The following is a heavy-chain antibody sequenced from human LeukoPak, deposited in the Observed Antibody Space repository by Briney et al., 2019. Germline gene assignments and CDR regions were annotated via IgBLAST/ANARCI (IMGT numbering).Heavy chain of an antibody. Sequence: SGPTLVNPTQTLTLTCTFSGFSLSTTGVAVGWIRQPPGKALGWLAVHYWNNDKSYSPSLKSRLTITKDSSKNQVVLIMTNMDPVDTATYYCAHKGRGSGSFTMWGQGTLVTVSS. J-gene: IGHJ4*02. CDR2: HYWNNDK. V-gene: IGHV2-5*01. D-gene: IGHD3-10*01. CDR1: GFSLSTTGVA. CDR3: AHKGRGSGSFTM.